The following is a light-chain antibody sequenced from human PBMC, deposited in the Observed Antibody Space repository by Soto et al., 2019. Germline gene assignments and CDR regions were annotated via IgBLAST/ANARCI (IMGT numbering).Light chain of an antibody. Sequence: EIVLTQSPGTLSLSPGERATLSCRASQTISSSYLTWYQHKPGQAPRLLIYAGSSRATGIPDRFSGSGSGTDLTLTISRLEPEDFAVYYCQQYGSSFRYTFGQGTKLEIK. CDR3: QQYGSSFRYT. CDR1: QTISSSY. V-gene: IGKV3-20*01. CDR2: AGS. J-gene: IGKJ2*01.